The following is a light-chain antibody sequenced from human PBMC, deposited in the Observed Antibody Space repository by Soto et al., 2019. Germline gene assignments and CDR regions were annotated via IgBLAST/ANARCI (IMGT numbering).Light chain of an antibody. V-gene: IGLV2-18*02. CDR3: NSFTTSSNYV. Sequence: QSVLRQPASVSWSPGESITIACTGTSSDIGSYNRVSWYQQPPGTAPKLIIYEVNNRPSGVPDRFSGSKSGNTASLTISGLQAEDQADYYCNSFTTSSNYVFGTGTKVTVL. CDR2: EVN. CDR1: SSDIGSYNR. J-gene: IGLJ1*01.